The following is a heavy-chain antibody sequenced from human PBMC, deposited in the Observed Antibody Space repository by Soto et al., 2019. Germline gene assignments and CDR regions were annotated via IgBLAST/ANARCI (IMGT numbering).Heavy chain of an antibody. J-gene: IGHJ6*02. D-gene: IGHD5-18*01. CDR1: GGSISSYY. Sequence: PSETLSLTCTVSGGSISSYYWSWIRQPPGKGLEWIGYIYYSGSTNYNPSLKSRVTISVDTSKNQFSLKLSSVTAADTAVYYCARTKPRWRWIQYYYYGMVVWGQGTTVTVS. CDR3: ARTKPRWRWIQYYYYGMVV. V-gene: IGHV4-59*01. CDR2: IYYSGST.